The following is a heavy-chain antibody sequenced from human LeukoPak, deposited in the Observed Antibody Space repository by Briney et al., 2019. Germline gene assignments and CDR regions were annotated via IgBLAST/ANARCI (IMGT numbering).Heavy chain of an antibody. CDR3: AKAPVTSCRGAFCYPFDY. D-gene: IGHD2-15*01. J-gene: IGHJ4*02. CDR2: MSSSDDGR. CDR1: GLSFSSYA. Sequence: GGSLRLSCATSGLSFSSYAMSWVRQAPGKGLEWVSAMSSSDDGRYYAASVRGRFTISRDTSRSTLYLQMNSLRAEDAAVYYCAKAPVTSCRGAFCYPFDYWGQGTLVTVSS. V-gene: IGHV3-23*01.